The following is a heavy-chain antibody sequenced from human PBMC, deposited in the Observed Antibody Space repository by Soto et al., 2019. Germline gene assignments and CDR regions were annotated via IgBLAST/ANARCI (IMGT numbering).Heavy chain of an antibody. CDR1: GGSISSGGYY. V-gene: IGHV4-31*03. CDR2: IYYSGNT. CDR3: ARDEGGYCSGGSCYHFDY. Sequence: QVQLQESGPGLVKPSQTLSLTCTVSGGSISSGGYYWSWIRQHPGKGLEWIGYIYYSGNTYYNPSLKSRVNIAVDTSKNQFSLKLSSVTAADTAVYYCARDEGGYCSGGSCYHFDYWGQGTLVTVSS. J-gene: IGHJ4*02. D-gene: IGHD2-15*01.